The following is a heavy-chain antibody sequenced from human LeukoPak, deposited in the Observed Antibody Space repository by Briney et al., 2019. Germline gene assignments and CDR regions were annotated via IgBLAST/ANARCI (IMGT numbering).Heavy chain of an antibody. CDR3: ANRDQRPGSYYFDY. D-gene: IGHD1-14*01. V-gene: IGHV3-23*01. CDR2: ISDSGTT. CDR1: GITFSSYA. Sequence: GGSLRLSCAASGITFSSYAMSWVRQAPGKGLEWVSAISDSGTTYYADSVKGRFTISRDNSKNTLYLQMNSLRAEDTAVYYCANRDQRPGSYYFDYWGQGTLVTVSS. J-gene: IGHJ4*02.